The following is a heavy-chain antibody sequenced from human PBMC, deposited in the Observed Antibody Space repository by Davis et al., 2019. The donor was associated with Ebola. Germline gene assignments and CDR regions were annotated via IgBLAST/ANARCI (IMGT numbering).Heavy chain of an antibody. J-gene: IGHJ6*02. Sequence: GESLKISCAASGFTFSSYSMNWVRQAPGKGLEWVSYISSSSSTIYYADSVKGRFTISRDNAKNSLYLQMNSLRDEDTAVYYCARETPREYSSSGGYYYYYGMDVWGQGTTVTVSS. V-gene: IGHV3-48*02. CDR3: ARETPREYSSSGGYYYYYGMDV. CDR1: GFTFSSYS. D-gene: IGHD6-6*01. CDR2: ISSSSSTI.